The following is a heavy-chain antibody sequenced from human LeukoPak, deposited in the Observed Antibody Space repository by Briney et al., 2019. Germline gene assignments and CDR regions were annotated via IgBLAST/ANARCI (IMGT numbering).Heavy chain of an antibody. CDR2: ISAYNGNT. V-gene: IGHV1-18*01. CDR1: GYTFTSYG. CDR3: ARDKTQSPLDYYYMDV. J-gene: IGHJ6*03. D-gene: IGHD4-11*01. Sequence: ASVKVSYKASGYTFTSYGISWVRQAPGQGLEWMGWISAYNGNTNYAQKLQGRVTMTTDTSTSTAYMELRSLRSDDTAVYYCARDKTQSPLDYYYMDVWGKGTTVTVSS.